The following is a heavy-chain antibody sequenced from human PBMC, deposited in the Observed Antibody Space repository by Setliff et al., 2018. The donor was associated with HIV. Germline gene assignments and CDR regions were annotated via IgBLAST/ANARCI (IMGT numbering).Heavy chain of an antibody. D-gene: IGHD3-10*01. V-gene: IGHV1-2*04. CDR1: GYTFTGYY. CDR3: ARGPITYGSGSYYWDWDYGMDV. J-gene: IGHJ6*02. Sequence: ASVKVSCKASGYTFTGYYMHWVRQAPGQGLEWMGWINPNSGGTNYAQKFQGWVTMTRDTSISTAYMELSRLRSDDTAVYYCARGPITYGSGSYYWDWDYGMDVWGQGTTVTVSS. CDR2: INPNSGGT.